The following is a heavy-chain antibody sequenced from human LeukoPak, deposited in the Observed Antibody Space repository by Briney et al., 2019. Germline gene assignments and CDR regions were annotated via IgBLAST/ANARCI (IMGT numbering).Heavy chain of an antibody. V-gene: IGHV3-23*01. D-gene: IGHD3-10*01. J-gene: IGHJ4*02. CDR3: AKDVRRVRGVGADY. Sequence: PGGSLRLSCAASGFTFSSYAMSWVRQAPGKGLEWVSAISGSGGSTYYADSVKGRFTISRDNSKNTLYLQMNSLRAEDTAVYYCAKDVRRVRGVGADYWGQGTLVTVSS. CDR2: ISGSGGST. CDR1: GFTFSSYA.